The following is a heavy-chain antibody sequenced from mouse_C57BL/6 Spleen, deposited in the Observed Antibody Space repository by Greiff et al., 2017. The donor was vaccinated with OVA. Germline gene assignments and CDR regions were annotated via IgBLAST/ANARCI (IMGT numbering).Heavy chain of an antibody. D-gene: IGHD2-3*01. Sequence: EVQLQQSGTVLARPGASVKMSCKTSGYTFTSYWMHWVKQRPGQGLEWIGAIYPGNSDTSYNQKFKGKAKLTAVTSASTAYMELSSLTNEDSAVYYCTRQYDGYHGFADWGQGTLVTVSA. V-gene: IGHV1-5*01. CDR2: IYPGNSDT. CDR1: GYTFTSYW. J-gene: IGHJ3*01. CDR3: TRQYDGYHGFAD.